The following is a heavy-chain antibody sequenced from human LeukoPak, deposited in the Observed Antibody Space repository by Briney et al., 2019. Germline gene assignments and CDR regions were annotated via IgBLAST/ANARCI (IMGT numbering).Heavy chain of an antibody. D-gene: IGHD3-22*01. CDR1: GYSFTSYW. Sequence: GESLKISCKGSGYSFTSYWIGWVRPMSGKGLEWRGIIYPGDSETIYSPSFQGQVTISADKSISTAYLQWSSLKASDTAMYYCARIRYDSSGYYYRSWGQGTLVTVSS. CDR2: IYPGDSET. V-gene: IGHV5-51*01. J-gene: IGHJ4*02. CDR3: ARIRYDSSGYYYRS.